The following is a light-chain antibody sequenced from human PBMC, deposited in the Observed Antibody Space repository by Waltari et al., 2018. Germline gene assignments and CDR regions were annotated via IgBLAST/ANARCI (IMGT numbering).Light chain of an antibody. CDR2: GNS. Sequence: SYVVTHPPSVSLAPGKTATITCGGADIGRKNVWWYQQRPGQDPVLVVYGNSDRSPGVPERFSGSNSGDTATLTISRVEVGDEADFYCQVWDSTTDHAIFGGGTKLTVL. CDR3: QVWDSTTDHAI. J-gene: IGLJ2*01. V-gene: IGLV3-21*03. CDR1: DIGRKN.